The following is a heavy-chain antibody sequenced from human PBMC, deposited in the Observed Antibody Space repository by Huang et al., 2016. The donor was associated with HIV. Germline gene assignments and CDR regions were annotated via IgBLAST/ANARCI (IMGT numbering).Heavy chain of an antibody. CDR1: GFSFSSYG. V-gene: IGHV3-30*18. CDR3: AKDKYLMSTILAYYFDC. Sequence: QVQRVESGGGVVKPGRYLRLSCTASGFSFSSYGMHWVRQAPGKGLAWVAVVSFDCSTTYSADSVKGRFTISRDNSKNTLYLQMNSLTVEDTAVYYCAKDKYLMSTILAYYFDCWGQGTLVTVSS. CDR2: VSFDCSTT. J-gene: IGHJ4*02. D-gene: IGHD3-3*01.